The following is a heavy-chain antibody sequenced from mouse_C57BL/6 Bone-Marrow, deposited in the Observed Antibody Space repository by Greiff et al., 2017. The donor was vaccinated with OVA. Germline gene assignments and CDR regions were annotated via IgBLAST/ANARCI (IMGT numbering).Heavy chain of an antibody. D-gene: IGHD1-1*01. CDR2: IHPNSGST. J-gene: IGHJ3*01. CDR3: ARFTDSFAY. CDR1: GYTFTSYW. V-gene: IGHV1-64*01. Sequence: QVHVKQPGAELVKPGASVKLSCKASGYTFTSYWMHWVKQRPGQGLEWIGMIHPNSGSTNYNEKFKSKATLTVDKSSSTAYMQLSSLTSEDSAVYYCARFTDSFAYWGQGTLVTVSA.